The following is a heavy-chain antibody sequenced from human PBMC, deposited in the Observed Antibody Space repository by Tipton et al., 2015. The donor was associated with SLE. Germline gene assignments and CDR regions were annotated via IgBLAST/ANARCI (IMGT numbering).Heavy chain of an antibody. V-gene: IGHV4-59*11. CDR2: VYYGGST. CDR3: ARDGSGNSAWDAFDL. D-gene: IGHD4-23*01. Sequence: TLSLTCNVSGGSISNLYWSWIRQPPGKPLEWIGYVYYGGSTKYNPSLKSRVTISVDTSKNQFSLKLTSVTAADTAVYYCARDGSGNSAWDAFDLWGQGTMVTVSS. J-gene: IGHJ3*01. CDR1: GGSISNLY.